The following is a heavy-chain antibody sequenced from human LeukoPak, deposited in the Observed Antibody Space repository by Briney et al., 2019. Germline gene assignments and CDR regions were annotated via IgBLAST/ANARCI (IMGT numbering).Heavy chain of an antibody. V-gene: IGHV4-34*01. CDR3: ARQEPWSYGMDV. J-gene: IGHJ6*02. Sequence: PSETLSLTCAVYGGSFSGYYWSWIRQPPGKGLEWIGEINHSGSTNYNPSLKSRVTISVDTSKNQFSLKLSSVTAADTAVYYCARQEPWSYGMDVWGQGTTVTVSS. D-gene: IGHD3-3*01. CDR1: GGSFSGYY. CDR2: INHSGST.